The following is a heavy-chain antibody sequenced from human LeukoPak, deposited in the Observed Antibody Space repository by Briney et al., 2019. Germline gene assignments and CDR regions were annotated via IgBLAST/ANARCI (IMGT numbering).Heavy chain of an antibody. D-gene: IGHD3-22*01. Sequence: ASVKVSCKASGYTFTSYYMHWVRQAPGQGLEWMGIINPSGGSTSYAQKFQGRVTMTRDTSTSTVYMELSSLRSEDTAVYHCARDLSIYYDSSGYTYWGQGTLVTVSS. CDR3: ARDLSIYYDSSGYTY. CDR2: INPSGGST. J-gene: IGHJ4*02. V-gene: IGHV1-46*01. CDR1: GYTFTSYY.